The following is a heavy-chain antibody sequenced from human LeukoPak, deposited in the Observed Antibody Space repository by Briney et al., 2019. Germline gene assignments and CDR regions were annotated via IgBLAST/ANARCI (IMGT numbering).Heavy chain of an antibody. D-gene: IGHD3-3*01. Sequence: SETLSLTCTVSGGSINIYYWSWIRQPAGKGLEWIGRIYTSGSTNYNPSLKTRVTMSVDTSKNQFSLKLSSVTAADTAVYYCAREDYDDSGAWYFDLWGRGTLVTVSS. J-gene: IGHJ2*01. CDR2: IYTSGST. V-gene: IGHV4-4*07. CDR3: AREDYDDSGAWYFDL. CDR1: GGSINIYY.